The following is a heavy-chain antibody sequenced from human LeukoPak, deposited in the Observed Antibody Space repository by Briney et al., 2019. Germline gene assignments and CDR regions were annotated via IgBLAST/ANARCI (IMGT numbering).Heavy chain of an antibody. CDR1: GFTFSTYW. CDR2: IKQDGSEE. V-gene: IGHV3-7*01. Sequence: PGGSLRLSCAASGFTFSTYWMTWVRQAPGKGLEWVANIKQDGSEEYYVDSVKGRFTISRDNAKNSLFLQMNSLRAEDTAVYYCARRFGSGSFENSEFDYWGQGTPVTVSS. D-gene: IGHD3-10*01. CDR3: ARRFGSGSFENSEFDY. J-gene: IGHJ4*02.